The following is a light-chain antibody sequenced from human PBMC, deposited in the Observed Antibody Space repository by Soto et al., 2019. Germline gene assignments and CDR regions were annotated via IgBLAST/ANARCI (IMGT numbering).Light chain of an antibody. CDR1: QYIPSF. J-gene: IGKJ5*01. Sequence: DIQLTQSPSFLSASVGDRVTITCRASQYIPSFLAWYQQKSGKAPELLIHSASTLHSGVPSRFSGSGSGTEFTLTISSLQPEDFATYYCQHRHSYPITFGQGTRLEIK. CDR2: SAS. V-gene: IGKV1-9*01. CDR3: QHRHSYPIT.